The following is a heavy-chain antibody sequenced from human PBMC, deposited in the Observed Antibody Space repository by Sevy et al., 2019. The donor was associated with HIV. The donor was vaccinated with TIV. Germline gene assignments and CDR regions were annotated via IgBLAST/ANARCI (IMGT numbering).Heavy chain of an antibody. D-gene: IGHD3-3*01. J-gene: IGHJ6*03. Sequence: SETLSLTCAISGDSVSSNSAAWNWIRQSPSRGLEWLGRTYYRSKWYNDYAVSVKSRITINPDTSKNQFSLQLNSVTPEDTALYYFARGVIVLRFLEWLSETYYYYYYMDVWGKGTTVTVSS. CDR1: GDSVSSNSAA. CDR3: ARGVIVLRFLEWLSETYYYYYYMDV. V-gene: IGHV6-1*01. CDR2: TYYRSKWYN.